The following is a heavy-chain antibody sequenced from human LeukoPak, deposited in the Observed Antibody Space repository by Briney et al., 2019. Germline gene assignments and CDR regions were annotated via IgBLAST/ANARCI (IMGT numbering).Heavy chain of an antibody. CDR3: AREIEIRYYYGSGSYYNRGGFDY. Sequence: GGSLRLSCAASGFTFSSYGMHWVRQAPGKGLEWVAVISYDGSNKYYADSVKGRFTISRDNSKNTLYLQMNSLRAEDTAVYYCAREIEIRYYYGSGSYYNRGGFDYWGQGTLVTVSS. V-gene: IGHV3-30*03. J-gene: IGHJ4*02. CDR2: ISYDGSNK. D-gene: IGHD3-10*01. CDR1: GFTFSSYG.